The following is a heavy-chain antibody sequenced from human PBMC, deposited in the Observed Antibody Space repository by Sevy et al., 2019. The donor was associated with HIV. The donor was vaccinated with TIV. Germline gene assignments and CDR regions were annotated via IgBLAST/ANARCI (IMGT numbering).Heavy chain of an antibody. D-gene: IGHD3-22*01. Sequence: GGSLRLSCAASGFIFSNYGMHWVRQAPGKGLEWVTFIGFDGNDQYYADSVKGRFTLSRDNSRSMVYLRMNSLRAEDTALYYCAKGQGQYSSGHYYFDSWGQGILVTVSS. V-gene: IGHV3-30*02. CDR1: GFIFSNYG. CDR2: IGFDGNDQ. CDR3: AKGQGQYSSGHYYFDS. J-gene: IGHJ4*02.